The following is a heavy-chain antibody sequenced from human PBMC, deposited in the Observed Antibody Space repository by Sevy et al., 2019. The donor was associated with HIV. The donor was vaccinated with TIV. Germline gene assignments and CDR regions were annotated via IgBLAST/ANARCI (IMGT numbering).Heavy chain of an antibody. CDR1: GDSVSSNSAA. Sequence: SQTLSLTCAISGDSVSSNSAAWNWIRQSPSRGLEWLGRTYYRSKWYNDYAVSVKSRITINPDTSKNQFSLQLNSVTPEDTAVYYCARDPSPTWPYYYDSSGYRGVDAFDIWGQGTMVTVSS. V-gene: IGHV6-1*01. CDR3: ARDPSPTWPYYYDSSGYRGVDAFDI. CDR2: TYYRSKWYN. J-gene: IGHJ3*02. D-gene: IGHD3-22*01.